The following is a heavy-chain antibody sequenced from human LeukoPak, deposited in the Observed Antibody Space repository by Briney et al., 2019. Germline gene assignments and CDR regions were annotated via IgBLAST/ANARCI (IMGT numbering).Heavy chain of an antibody. CDR2: IYYTGTT. Sequence: SETLSLTCTVSGGSFSTYYWSWIRQPPGKGLERIGYIYYTGTTNYNPSLKSRVTISVDTSKNQFSLKVSSVTAADTAVYYCARAGANGIEAAGSLRYWGQGTLVTVSS. V-gene: IGHV4-59*01. CDR1: GGSFSTYY. CDR3: ARAGANGIEAAGSLRY. J-gene: IGHJ4*02. D-gene: IGHD6-13*01.